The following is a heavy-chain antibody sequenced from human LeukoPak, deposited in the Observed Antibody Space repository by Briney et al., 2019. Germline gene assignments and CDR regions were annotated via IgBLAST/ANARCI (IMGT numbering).Heavy chain of an antibody. D-gene: IGHD1-26*01. Sequence: GGSLRLSCAASGFIVSGDFMSWVRQAPGKGLEWVSVIYSDGSTYYADSVKGRFTISRDNSKNTLDLQMTGLRAEDTTVYYCARERGRGRDSPWFDYWGQGTLVTVSS. CDR2: IYSDGST. CDR1: GFIVSGDF. CDR3: ARERGRGRDSPWFDY. J-gene: IGHJ4*02. V-gene: IGHV3-53*01.